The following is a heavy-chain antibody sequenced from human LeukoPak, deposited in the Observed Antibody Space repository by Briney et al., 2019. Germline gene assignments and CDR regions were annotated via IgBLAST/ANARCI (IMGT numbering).Heavy chain of an antibody. D-gene: IGHD2-2*02. CDR3: ARGGYCSSTSCYSTIAAPFDH. CDR2: IIPILGIA. Sequence: SVKVSCKASGGTFSSYTISWVRQAPGQGLEWMGRIIPILGIANYAQKFQGRVTITADKSTSTAYMELSSLRSEDTAVYYCARGGYCSSTSCYSTIAAPFDHWGQGTLVTVSS. J-gene: IGHJ5*02. V-gene: IGHV1-69*02. CDR1: GGTFSSYT.